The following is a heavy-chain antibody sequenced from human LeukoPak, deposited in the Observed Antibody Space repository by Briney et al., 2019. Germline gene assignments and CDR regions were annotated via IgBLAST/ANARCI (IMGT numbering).Heavy chain of an antibody. CDR3: AGGRGDYVWGSYRYGEFDY. J-gene: IGHJ4*02. CDR2: ISSIGSTI. V-gene: IGHV3-48*03. D-gene: IGHD3-16*02. CDR1: GFTFSSYE. Sequence: GGSLRLSCAASGFTFSSYEMNWVRQAPGKGLEWVSYISSIGSTIYYADSVKGRFTISRDNAKNSLYLQMNSLRAEDTAVYYCAGGRGDYVWGSYRYGEFDYWGQGTLVTVSS.